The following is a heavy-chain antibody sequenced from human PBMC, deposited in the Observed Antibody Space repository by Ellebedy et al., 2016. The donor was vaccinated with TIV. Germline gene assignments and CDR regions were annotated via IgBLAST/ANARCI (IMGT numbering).Heavy chain of an antibody. CDR3: ARNRKSGPKSYFDY. Sequence: GESLKISCAASGFTFSNYWMSWVRQAPGKGLEWVANIKHDGIEKYHVDSVKGRFTISRDNAKNSQYLQMTSLRAEDTAVYLFARNRKSGPKSYFDYWGQGTLVTVSS. CDR1: GFTFSNYW. J-gene: IGHJ4*02. V-gene: IGHV3-7*03. CDR2: IKHDGIEK. D-gene: IGHD7-27*01.